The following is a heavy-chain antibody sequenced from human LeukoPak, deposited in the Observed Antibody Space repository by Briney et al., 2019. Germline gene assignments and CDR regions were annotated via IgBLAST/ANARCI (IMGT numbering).Heavy chain of an antibody. J-gene: IGHJ4*02. CDR3: ARGLGRQQLVSPFDY. Sequence: PSQTLSLTCTVSGGSISSGGYYWSWIRQLPGKGLEWIGYIYYSGTTSYNPSLKSRLTISLDTSENQFSLKLSSVTAADTAVYYCARGLGRQQLVSPFDYWGQGTLVTVSS. D-gene: IGHD6-13*01. CDR1: GGSISSGGYY. V-gene: IGHV4-31*03. CDR2: IYYSGTT.